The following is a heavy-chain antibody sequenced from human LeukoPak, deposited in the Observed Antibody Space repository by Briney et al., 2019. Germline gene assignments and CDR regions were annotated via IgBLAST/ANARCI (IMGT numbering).Heavy chain of an antibody. CDR3: AREIRDRDAFDI. V-gene: IGHV3-21*01. CDR2: ISSSSSYI. Sequence: PGGSLRLSCAASGFTFSSYSMNWVRQAPGKGLEWVSSISSSSSYIYYADSVKGRFTISRDNAKNSLYLQMNSLRAEDTAVYYCAREIRDRDAFDIWGQGTMVTVSS. CDR1: GFTFSSYS. J-gene: IGHJ3*02. D-gene: IGHD2-15*01.